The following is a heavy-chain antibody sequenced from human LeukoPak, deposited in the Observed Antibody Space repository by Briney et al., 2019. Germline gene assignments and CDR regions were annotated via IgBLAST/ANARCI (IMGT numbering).Heavy chain of an antibody. V-gene: IGHV4-34*01. CDR1: GGSFSGYY. D-gene: IGHD2-15*01. CDR2: INHSGST. J-gene: IGHJ6*03. CDR3: ARGIKVVVAAADDYYYYYMDV. Sequence: SETLSLTCAVYGGSFSGYYWSWIRQPPGKGLEWIGEINHSGSTNYNPSLKSRVTISVDTSKNQFSLKLSSVTAADTAVYYCARGIKVVVAAADDYYYYYMDVWGKGTTVTVSS.